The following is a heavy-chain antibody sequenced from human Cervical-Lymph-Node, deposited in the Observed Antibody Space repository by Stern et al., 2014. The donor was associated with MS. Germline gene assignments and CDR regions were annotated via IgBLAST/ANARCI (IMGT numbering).Heavy chain of an antibody. Sequence: QVQLQESGPGLVKPSETLSLTCTVSGYSISSGYFWGWIRQPPGKGLEWIGTIYHSGSTSYNPSLKSRVTLSVDTSKNQFSPQMSSVTAADTAVYYCAREEQQLVHGNWFDPWGQGTLVTVSS. J-gene: IGHJ5*02. CDR1: GYSISSGYF. D-gene: IGHD6-13*01. CDR2: IYHSGST. V-gene: IGHV4-38-2*02. CDR3: AREEQQLVHGNWFDP.